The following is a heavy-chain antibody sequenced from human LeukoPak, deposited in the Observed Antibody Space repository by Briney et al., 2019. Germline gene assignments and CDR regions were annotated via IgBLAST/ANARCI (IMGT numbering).Heavy chain of an antibody. V-gene: IGHV4-59*08. J-gene: IGHJ4*02. CDR2: IYYSGNT. CDR1: GVSIRGYY. CDR3: ASQPGGVTNYFDY. Sequence: SETLSLTCIVSGVSIRGYYWSWIRQPPGKGLEWIGYIYYSGNTYYNPSLKSRVTISVDTSKNQFSLNVSSVTAADTAVYYCASQPGGVTNYFDYWGQGTVVSVSS. D-gene: IGHD2-21*02.